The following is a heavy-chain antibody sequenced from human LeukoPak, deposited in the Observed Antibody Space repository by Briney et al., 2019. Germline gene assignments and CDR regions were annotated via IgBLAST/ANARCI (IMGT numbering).Heavy chain of an antibody. D-gene: IGHD3-3*01. Sequence: GGSLRLFCAASGFTFSSYSMNWVCQAPGKGLEWVSYISSGSTIYYADSVKGRLTISRDNAKNSLYLQINSLRAEDTAVYYCARDWAYYDFWSGYYSLDYLGQGTLVTVSS. CDR1: GFTFSSYS. V-gene: IGHV3-48*01. J-gene: IGHJ4*02. CDR3: ARDWAYYDFWSGYYSLDY. CDR2: ISSGSTI.